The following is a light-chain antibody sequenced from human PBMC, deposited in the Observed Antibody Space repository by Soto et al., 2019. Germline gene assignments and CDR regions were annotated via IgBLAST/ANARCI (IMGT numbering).Light chain of an antibody. CDR1: QCIKND. J-gene: IGKJ1*01. CDR2: AVS. Sequence: DIQVTQSPSCLSSSIGDIVTISFRASQCIKNDLAWYQQKPGKAPKRLIYAVSSLQSGVPSRFSGSGSETDFTLTISSLQPEDFATYYCLQHHSYPQTFGQGTKVDIK. CDR3: LQHHSYPQT. V-gene: IGKV1-17*01.